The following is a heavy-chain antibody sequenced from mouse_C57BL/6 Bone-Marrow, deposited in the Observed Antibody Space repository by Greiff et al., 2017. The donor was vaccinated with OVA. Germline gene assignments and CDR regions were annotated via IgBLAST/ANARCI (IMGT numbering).Heavy chain of an antibody. J-gene: IGHJ2*01. CDR3: AREGWITTCFDY. D-gene: IGHD2-4*01. CDR2: IDPSDSYT. V-gene: IGHV1-69*01. CDR1: GYTFTSYW. Sequence: QVQLQQPGAELVMPGASVKLSCKASGYTFTSYWMHWVKQRPGQGLEWIGEIDPSDSYTNYNQQFKGKSTLTVDKSSSTAYMQLSSLTSEDSAVYYCAREGWITTCFDYWGQGTTLTVSS.